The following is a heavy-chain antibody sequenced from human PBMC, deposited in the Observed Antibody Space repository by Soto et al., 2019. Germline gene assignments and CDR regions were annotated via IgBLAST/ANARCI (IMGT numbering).Heavy chain of an antibody. CDR1: GGTFSSYA. Sequence: SVKVSCKASGGTFSSYAISWVRQAPGQGLEWMGGIIPIFGTANYAQKFQGRVTITADKSTSTAYMGLSSLRSEDTAVYYCATTWLRFLEWLFILDPWGQGTLVTVYS. J-gene: IGHJ5*02. CDR2: IIPIFGTA. D-gene: IGHD3-3*01. CDR3: ATTWLRFLEWLFILDP. V-gene: IGHV1-69*06.